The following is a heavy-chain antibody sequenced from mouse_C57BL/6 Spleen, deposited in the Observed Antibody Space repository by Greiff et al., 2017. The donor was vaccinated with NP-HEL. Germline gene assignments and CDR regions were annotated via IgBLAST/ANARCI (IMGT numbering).Heavy chain of an antibody. Sequence: QVQLQQPGAELVRPGSSVKLSCKASGYTFTSYWMDWVKQRPGQGLEWIGNIYPSDSETHYNQKFKDKATLTVDKSSSTAYMQLSSLTSEDSAVYYCAREDYSNESYAMDYWGQGTSVTVSS. CDR2: IYPSDSET. CDR3: AREDYSNESYAMDY. J-gene: IGHJ4*01. CDR1: GYTFTSYW. V-gene: IGHV1-61*01. D-gene: IGHD2-5*01.